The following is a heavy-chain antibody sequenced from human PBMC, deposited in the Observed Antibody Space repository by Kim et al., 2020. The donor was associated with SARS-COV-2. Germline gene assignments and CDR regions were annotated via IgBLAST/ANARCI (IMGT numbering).Heavy chain of an antibody. J-gene: IGHJ3*02. CDR3: AGANLYYYDSGGYYSVDAFDI. V-gene: IGHV4-59*08. CDR2: IHYSGST. Sequence: SETLSLTCTVSGGSISSYYWSWIRQPPGKGLEWIGYIHYSGSTNYNPSLKIRVTISVDTSKNQFSLKLSSVTAADTAVYYCAGANLYYYDSGGYYSVDAFDIWGQGTMVTVSS. D-gene: IGHD3-22*01. CDR1: GGSISSYY.